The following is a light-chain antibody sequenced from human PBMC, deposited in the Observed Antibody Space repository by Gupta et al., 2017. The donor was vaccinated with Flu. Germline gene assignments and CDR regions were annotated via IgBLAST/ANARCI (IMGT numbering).Light chain of an antibody. CDR3: QQYNGYSRT. Sequence: IHLTQSPSTLSASVGDRVNITCRASQSISNWLAWYQQKPGKAPKILIYKASSLERGVPSRFSGSGSGTEFTLTISSLQADDFATYYCQQYNGYSRTFGLGTKVEIK. CDR2: KAS. J-gene: IGKJ1*01. CDR1: QSISNW. V-gene: IGKV1-5*03.